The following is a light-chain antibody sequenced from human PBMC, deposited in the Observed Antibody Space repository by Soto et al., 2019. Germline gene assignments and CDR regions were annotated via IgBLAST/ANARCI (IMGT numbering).Light chain of an antibody. CDR1: QIISSY. V-gene: IGKV1-39*01. J-gene: IGKJ5*01. CDR3: QQSYSTPIT. Sequence: DIQMTQSPSSLSASVGDRVTITCRASQIISSYLNWYQQKPGKAPKLLIDDASILQSGVPSRFSGSVSGTDLTLTISSLQPEDFATYYCQQSYSTPITFGQGTRLEIK. CDR2: DAS.